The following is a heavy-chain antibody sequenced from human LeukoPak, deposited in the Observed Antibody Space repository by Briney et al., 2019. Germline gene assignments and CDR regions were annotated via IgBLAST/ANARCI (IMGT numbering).Heavy chain of an antibody. J-gene: IGHJ4*02. CDR1: GFSSYG. V-gene: IGHV3-33*01. CDR2: IWYDESNK. D-gene: IGHD6-13*01. Sequence: PGGSLRLSCAASGFSSYGMHWVRQAPGKGLEWVAVIWYDESNKYYADSVKGRFTISRDNSRNTLYLQMNSLRAEDTAVYYCARDGFSSSWYGRALDYWGQGTLVTVS. CDR3: ARDGFSSSWYGRALDY.